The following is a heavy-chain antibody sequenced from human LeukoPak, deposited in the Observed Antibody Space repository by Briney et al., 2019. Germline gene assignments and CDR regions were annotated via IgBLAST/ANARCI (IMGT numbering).Heavy chain of an antibody. Sequence: SETLSLTCAAYGGSFSGYYWSWIRQPPGKGLEWIGEINHSGSTNYNPSLKSRVTISVDTSKNQFSLKLSSVTAADTAVYYCARGLGGSGSYYNDGYYYYGMDVWGKGTTVTVSS. CDR1: GGSFSGYY. J-gene: IGHJ6*04. CDR2: INHSGST. V-gene: IGHV4-34*01. D-gene: IGHD3-10*01. CDR3: ARGLGGSGSYYNDGYYYYGMDV.